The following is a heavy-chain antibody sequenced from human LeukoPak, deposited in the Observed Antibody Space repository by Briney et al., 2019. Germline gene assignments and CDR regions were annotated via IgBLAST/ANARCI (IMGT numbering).Heavy chain of an antibody. V-gene: IGHV3-23*01. J-gene: IGHJ4*02. CDR3: AKGPAAMLGYFDY. Sequence: GGSLRLSCAASGFTFSNYAMSSVRQAPGKGLEWVSAISGSGGSTYYADSVKGRFTISRDNSKNTLYLQVNSLRAEDAAVYYCAKGPAAMLGYFDYWGQGTLATVSS. CDR2: ISGSGGST. D-gene: IGHD2-2*01. CDR1: GFTFSNYA.